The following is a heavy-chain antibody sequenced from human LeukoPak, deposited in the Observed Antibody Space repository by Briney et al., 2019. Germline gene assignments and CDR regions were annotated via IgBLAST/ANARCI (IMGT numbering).Heavy chain of an antibody. V-gene: IGHV1-18*01. J-gene: IGHJ4*02. CDR3: ARVEAEYYDSSGSEVY. CDR2: ISAYNGNT. Sequence: GASVKVSCKASGYTFTSYGIIWVRQAPGQGLEWMGWISAYNGNTNYAQKLQGRVTMTTDTSTSTAYMELRSLRSDDTAVYYCARVEAEYYDSSGSEVYWGQGTLVTVSS. D-gene: IGHD3-22*01. CDR1: GYTFTSYG.